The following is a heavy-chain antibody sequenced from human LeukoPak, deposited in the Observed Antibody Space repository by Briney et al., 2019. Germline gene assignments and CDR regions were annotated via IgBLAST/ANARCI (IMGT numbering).Heavy chain of an antibody. CDR1: GGSFSGYY. CDR2: INRSGST. J-gene: IGHJ6*02. CDR3: AREYQLLYTYYYYGMDV. Sequence: SETLSLTCAVYGGSFSGYYWSWIRQPPGKGLEWIGEINRSGSTNYNPSLKSRVTISVDTSKNQFSLKLSSVTAADTAVYYCAREYQLLYTYYYYGMDVWGQGTTVTVSS. D-gene: IGHD2-2*02. V-gene: IGHV4-34*01.